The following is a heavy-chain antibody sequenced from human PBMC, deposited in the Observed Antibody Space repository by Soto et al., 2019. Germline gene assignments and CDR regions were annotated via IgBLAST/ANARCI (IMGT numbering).Heavy chain of an antibody. CDR2: ISYDGSDP. D-gene: IGHD2-15*01. V-gene: IGHV3-30*18. J-gene: IGHJ3*01. Sequence: PGGSLRLSCAASGFTFSNYAMHWVRQAPGKGLDWVALISYDGSDPYYADSVKDRFTISRDNSKNTLYLQMNTLRTEDTAVYYCAKDRYCSGGTCYDALDVWGQGTMVTVSS. CDR3: AKDRYCSGGTCYDALDV. CDR1: GFTFSNYA.